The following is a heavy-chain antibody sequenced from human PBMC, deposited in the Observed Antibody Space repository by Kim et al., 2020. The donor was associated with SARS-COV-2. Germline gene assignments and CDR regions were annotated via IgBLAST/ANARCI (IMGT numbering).Heavy chain of an antibody. J-gene: IGHJ4*02. Sequence: GGSLRLSCAASGFTFSSYWMSWVRQAPGKGLEWVANIKQDGSEKYYVDSVKGRFTISRDNAKNSLYLQMNSLIAEDTAVYYCVVYCSGGTGWDWGQGTLGTVSS. CDR3: VVYCSGGTGWD. CDR2: IKQDGSEK. V-gene: IGHV3-7*03. CDR1: GFTFSSYW. D-gene: IGHD2-15*01.